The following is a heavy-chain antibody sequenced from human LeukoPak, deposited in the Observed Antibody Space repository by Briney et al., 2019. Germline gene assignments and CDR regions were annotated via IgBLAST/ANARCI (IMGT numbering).Heavy chain of an antibody. Sequence: GGSLRPSCAASGFTFSSYEMNWVRQAPGKGLEWVSYISSSGSTIYYADSVKGRFTISRDNAKNSLYLQMNSLRAEDTAVYYCARQNDIGSNDVFDYWGQGTLVTVSS. V-gene: IGHV3-48*03. CDR1: GFTFSSYE. CDR2: ISSSGSTI. J-gene: IGHJ4*02. CDR3: ARQNDIGSNDVFDY. D-gene: IGHD3-9*01.